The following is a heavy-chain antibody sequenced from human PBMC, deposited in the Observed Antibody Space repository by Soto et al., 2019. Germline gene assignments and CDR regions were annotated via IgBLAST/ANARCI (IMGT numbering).Heavy chain of an antibody. Sequence: QLQLQESGPGLVKPSETLSLTCTVSGGSISSSSYYWGWIRQPPGKGLEWIGSIYYSGSTYYNPSLKSRVTISGDTSKNQFSLKLSSVTAADTAVYYCAIDQYCSGGSCYWGYYFDYWGQGTLVTVSS. V-gene: IGHV4-39*01. CDR3: AIDQYCSGGSCYWGYYFDY. CDR1: GGSISSSSYY. CDR2: IYYSGST. D-gene: IGHD2-15*01. J-gene: IGHJ4*02.